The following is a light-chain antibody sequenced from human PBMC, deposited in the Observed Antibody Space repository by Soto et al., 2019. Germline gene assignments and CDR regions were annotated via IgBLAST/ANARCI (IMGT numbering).Light chain of an antibody. Sequence: DIQMTQSPSSLSASVGDRVTITCQASQDINNYLNWDQQKPGKAPKLLIYDASNLETGVPSRFSGSGSGTDFTFTISSLQPEDIATYYCQQYDNLPPFTFGPGTKVDIK. CDR3: QQYDNLPPFT. V-gene: IGKV1-33*01. CDR1: QDINNY. CDR2: DAS. J-gene: IGKJ3*01.